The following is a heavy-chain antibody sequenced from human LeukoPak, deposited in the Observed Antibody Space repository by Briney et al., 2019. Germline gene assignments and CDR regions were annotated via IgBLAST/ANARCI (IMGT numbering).Heavy chain of an antibody. J-gene: IGHJ3*02. D-gene: IGHD3-22*01. CDR2: IWYDGSNK. CDR1: GFTFSSYG. Sequence: GGSLRLSCAASGFTFSSYGMHWVRQAPGKGLEWVAVIWYDGSNKYYADSVKGRFTISRDNSKNTLYLQMNSLRAEDTAVYYCASQYYYDSSGYYAGGAFDIWGQGTMVTVSS. V-gene: IGHV3-33*01. CDR3: ASQYYYDSSGYYAGGAFDI.